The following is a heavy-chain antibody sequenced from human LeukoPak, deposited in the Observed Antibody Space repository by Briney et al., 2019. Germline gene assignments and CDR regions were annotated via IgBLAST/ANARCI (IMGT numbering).Heavy chain of an antibody. D-gene: IGHD6-19*01. CDR3: ARANGYSSGY. CDR1: GFTFSSYA. Sequence: GGSLRLSCSASGFTFSSYAMYWVRQAPGKGLEYVSAISTNGGSTYYADSVKGRFTISRDNAKNSLYLQMHSLRDEDTAVYYCARANGYSSGYWGQGTLVTVSS. CDR2: ISTNGGST. V-gene: IGHV3-64*04. J-gene: IGHJ4*02.